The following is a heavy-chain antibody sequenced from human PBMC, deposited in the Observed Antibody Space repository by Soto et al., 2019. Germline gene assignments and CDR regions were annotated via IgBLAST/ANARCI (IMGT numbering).Heavy chain of an antibody. J-gene: IGHJ5*02. Sequence: ASETLSLTCTVSGGSISSSSYYWGWIRQPPGKGLEWIGYIYYSGSTYYNPSLKSRVTISVDTSKNQFSLKLSSVTAADTAVYYCARERPDGARLDPWGQGTLVTVSS. CDR3: ARERPDGARLDP. D-gene: IGHD6-6*01. CDR2: IYYSGST. CDR1: GGSISSSSYY. V-gene: IGHV4-30-4*08.